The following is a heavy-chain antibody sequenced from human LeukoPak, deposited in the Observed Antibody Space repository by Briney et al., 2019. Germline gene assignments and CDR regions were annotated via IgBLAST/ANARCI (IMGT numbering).Heavy chain of an antibody. V-gene: IGHV1-2*06. Sequence: APVKVSCKASGYTFTVYYIDWVRQAPGQGLEWMGRINPNSGGTNYAQMFQGRVTMTRDTSISTAYIELSRLSSDDTAVYYCARDGEDTADRNTALDYWGQGALVTVSS. J-gene: IGHJ4*02. D-gene: IGHD2-21*02. CDR2: INPNSGGT. CDR3: ARDGEDTADRNTALDY. CDR1: GYTFTVYY.